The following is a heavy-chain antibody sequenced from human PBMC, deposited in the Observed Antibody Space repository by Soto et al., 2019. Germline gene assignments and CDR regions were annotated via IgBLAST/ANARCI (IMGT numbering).Heavy chain of an antibody. CDR1: GYSFSTYW. Sequence: EVQLVQSGAEVKKPGESLRISCKGSGYSFSTYWISWVRQMPGKGLEWMGRIDPSDSYTNYSPSFQGHVTISVDKSISTAYLQWSSLKASDTAMYYCARPSHSNYAYFDYWGQGTLVTVSS. CDR3: ARPSHSNYAYFDY. D-gene: IGHD4-4*01. V-gene: IGHV5-10-1*01. CDR2: IDPSDSYT. J-gene: IGHJ4*02.